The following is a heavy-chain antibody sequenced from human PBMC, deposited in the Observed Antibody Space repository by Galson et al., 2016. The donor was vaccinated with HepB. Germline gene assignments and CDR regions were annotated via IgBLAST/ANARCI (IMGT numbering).Heavy chain of an antibody. CDR2: IYWDGDK. D-gene: IGHD6-19*01. J-gene: IGHJ3*02. Sequence: PALVKPTQTLTLTCTFSGFSLSTSGMYVGWIRQPPGKALEWLALIYWDGDKRNSPPLRTSSTITKDTSKNQVVLTMTNMTPVDTATYYCAHLSTFDSSGWYSDQDAFDIWGQGTMVTVSS. CDR1: GFSLSTSGMY. CDR3: AHLSTFDSSGWYSDQDAFDI. V-gene: IGHV2-5*02.